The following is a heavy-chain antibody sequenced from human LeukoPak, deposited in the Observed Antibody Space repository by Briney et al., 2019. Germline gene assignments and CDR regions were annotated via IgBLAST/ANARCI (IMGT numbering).Heavy chain of an antibody. CDR1: GYTFTSYG. CDR2: ISAYNGNT. V-gene: IGHV1-18*01. Sequence: VSVKVSCKASGYTFTSYGISWVRQAPGQGLEGMGWISAYNGNTNYAQKLQGRVTMTTDTSTSTAYMELRSLRSDDTAVYYCAREYCSSTSCYSDYWGQGTLVTVSS. J-gene: IGHJ4*02. D-gene: IGHD2-2*01. CDR3: AREYCSSTSCYSDY.